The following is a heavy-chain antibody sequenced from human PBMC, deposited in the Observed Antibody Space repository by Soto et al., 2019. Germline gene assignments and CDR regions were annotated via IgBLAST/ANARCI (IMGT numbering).Heavy chain of an antibody. D-gene: IGHD2-2*01. V-gene: IGHV1-3*01. CDR2: INAGNGNT. CDR1: GYTFTSYA. Sequence: EASVKVSCKASGYTFTSYAMHWVRQAPGQRLEWMGWINAGNGNTKYSQKFQGRVTITRDTSASTAYMELSSLRSEDTAVYYCARDRADCSSTSCYVGFFDYWGQGTLVTVSS. CDR3: ARDRADCSSTSCYVGFFDY. J-gene: IGHJ4*02.